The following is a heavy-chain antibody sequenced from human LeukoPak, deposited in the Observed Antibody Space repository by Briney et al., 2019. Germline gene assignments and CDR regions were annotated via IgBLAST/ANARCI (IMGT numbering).Heavy chain of an antibody. Sequence: ASVKVSCKASGYTFTSYAMNWARQAPGQGLEWMGWINTNTGNPTYAQGFTGRFVFSLDTSVSTAYLQISSLKAEDTAVYYCARDGTYSGYNDAFDIWGQGTMVTVSS. CDR3: ARDGTYSGYNDAFDI. CDR1: GYTFTSYA. CDR2: INTNTGNP. J-gene: IGHJ3*02. D-gene: IGHD5-12*01. V-gene: IGHV7-4-1*02.